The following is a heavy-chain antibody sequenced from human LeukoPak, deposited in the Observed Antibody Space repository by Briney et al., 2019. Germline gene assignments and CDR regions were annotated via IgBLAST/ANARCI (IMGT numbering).Heavy chain of an antibody. J-gene: IGHJ5*02. V-gene: IGHV4-59*01. D-gene: IGHD6-13*01. CDR1: GGSISSYY. CDR3: ARDPGSSWSRGFNWFDP. CDR2: IYYSGST. Sequence: SETLSLTCTVSGGSISSYYWSWIRQPPGKGLEWIGYIYYSGSTNYNPSLKSRVTISVDTSKNQFSLKLSSVTAADTAVYYCARDPGSSWSRGFNWFDPWGQGTLVTVS.